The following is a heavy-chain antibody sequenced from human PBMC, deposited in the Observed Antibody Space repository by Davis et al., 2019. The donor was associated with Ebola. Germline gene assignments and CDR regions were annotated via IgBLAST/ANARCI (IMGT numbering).Heavy chain of an antibody. CDR2: ISYDGNQK. V-gene: IGHV3-30*18. Sequence: PAESLRLSCAASGFTFSVYGMHWVRPAPGKGLEWVAVISYDGNQKYSADAVKGRFTISRDTSKNTLFLEMNTLRAEDTAVYYCAKAGGSGFSYSGMDVWGQGTTVTVSS. J-gene: IGHJ6*02. CDR1: GFTFSVYG. CDR3: AKAGGSGFSYSGMDV. D-gene: IGHD3-10*01.